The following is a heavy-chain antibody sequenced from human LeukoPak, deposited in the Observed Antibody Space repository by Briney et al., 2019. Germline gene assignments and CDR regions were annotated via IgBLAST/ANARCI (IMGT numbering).Heavy chain of an antibody. CDR2: IIPIFGTA. D-gene: IGHD6-19*01. J-gene: IGHJ5*02. CDR1: GGTFSSYA. V-gene: IGHV1-69*13. CDR3: ATVTGWNNWFDP. Sequence: SVKVSCKASGGTFSSYAINWVRQAPGQGLEWMGGIIPIFGTANYAQKFQGRVTITADESTSTAYMELSSLRSEDTAVYYCATVTGWNNWFDPWGQGTLVTVSS.